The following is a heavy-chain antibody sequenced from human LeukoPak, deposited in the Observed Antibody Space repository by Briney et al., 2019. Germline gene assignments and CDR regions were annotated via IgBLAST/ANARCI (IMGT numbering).Heavy chain of an antibody. CDR1: NFSISSGYY. J-gene: IGHJ4*02. D-gene: IGHD3-22*01. CDR3: ARDKDYYDSSGYLY. CDR2: VYHSGST. V-gene: IGHV4-38-2*02. Sequence: PSETLSLTCNVSNFSISSGYYWGWIRKPQGKGLEWIGSVYHSGSTHYNPSLKSRVTISVDTSKNQFSLKLKSVTAADTAVYYCARDKDYYDSSGYLYWGQGILVTVSS.